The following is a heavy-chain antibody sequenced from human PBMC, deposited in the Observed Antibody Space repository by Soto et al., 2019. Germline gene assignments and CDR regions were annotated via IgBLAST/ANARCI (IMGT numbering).Heavy chain of an antibody. Sequence: LRLSCAASGFTFSSYSMSWVRQAPGKGLEWVSSISISSSYIYYADSVKGRFTISRDNAENSLYLQMNSLRAEDTAVYFCATSWSVMDYWGQGTLVTVSS. CDR2: ISISSSYI. CDR1: GFTFSSYS. V-gene: IGHV3-21*01. J-gene: IGHJ4*02. CDR3: ATSWSVMDY. D-gene: IGHD3-16*01.